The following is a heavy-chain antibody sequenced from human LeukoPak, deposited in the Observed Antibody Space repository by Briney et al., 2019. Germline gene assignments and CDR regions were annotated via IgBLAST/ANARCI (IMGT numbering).Heavy chain of an antibody. D-gene: IGHD7-27*01. CDR1: GFTFSTSS. CDR2: IKEDGSKK. J-gene: IGHJ4*02. Sequence: PGGSLRLSCAASGFTFSTSSFNWVRQAPGKGLEWVANIKEDGSKKYYVDSVKGRFTISRDDAMKSLFLQMNSLRAEDTAVYYCARDGDSLDSWGQGTLVTVSS. V-gene: IGHV3-7*03. CDR3: ARDGDSLDS.